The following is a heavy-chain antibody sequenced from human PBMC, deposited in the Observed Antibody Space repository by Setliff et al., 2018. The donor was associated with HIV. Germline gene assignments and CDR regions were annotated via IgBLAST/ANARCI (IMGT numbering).Heavy chain of an antibody. D-gene: IGHD1-1*01. CDR1: GFTFINYA. CDR2: ISSSGITK. V-gene: IGHV3-23*01. Sequence: PGGSLRLSCAASGFTFINYAMSWVRQAPGTGLEWVSLISSSGITKDYADSVKGRFSVSRDNSNNRLYLQMDRLRVEDTAVYYCAKDPPGDYNGMPGDIWGQGTMVTVSS. J-gene: IGHJ3*02. CDR3: AKDPPGDYNGMPGDI.